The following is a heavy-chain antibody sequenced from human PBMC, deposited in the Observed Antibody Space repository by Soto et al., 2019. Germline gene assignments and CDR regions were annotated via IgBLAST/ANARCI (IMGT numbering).Heavy chain of an antibody. J-gene: IGHJ3*02. CDR3: ARVSAYDYIWGSYRYEGAFDI. V-gene: IGHV4-31*03. CDR1: GGSISSGGYY. D-gene: IGHD3-16*02. Sequence: QVQLQESGPGLVKPSQTLSLTCTVSGGSISSGGYYWSWIRQHPGKGLEWIGYIYYSGSTYYNPSLKRRVTISVDTSKNQFSLKLSSVTAADTAVYYCARVSAYDYIWGSYRYEGAFDIWGQGTMVTVSS. CDR2: IYYSGST.